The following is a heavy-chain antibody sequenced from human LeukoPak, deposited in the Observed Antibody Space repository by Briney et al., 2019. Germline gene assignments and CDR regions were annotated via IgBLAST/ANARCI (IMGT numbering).Heavy chain of an antibody. V-gene: IGHV4-59*08. D-gene: IGHD1-26*01. Sequence: SETLSLTCTISSGSIGSFYWSWIRQPPGKGLEWIGYINFSGSTKSNSALEGRVPISMDTSKNQFSLKLNSVTAADTAVYYCTRGGSADPFEHWGQGTLVTVSS. CDR3: TRGGSADPFEH. CDR2: INFSGST. CDR1: SGSIGSFY. J-gene: IGHJ4*02.